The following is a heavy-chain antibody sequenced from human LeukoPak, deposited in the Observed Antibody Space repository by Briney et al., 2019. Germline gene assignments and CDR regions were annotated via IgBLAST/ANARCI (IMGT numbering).Heavy chain of an antibody. D-gene: IGHD5-24*01. CDR2: ILSSGYT. CDR1: VRPNKNHY. J-gene: IGHJ4*02. CDR3: ATAGPRRDCYNADF. V-gene: IGHV4-59*11. Sequence: PSDTLSLTCSVWVRPNKNHYSRGIPQPPAKALVCIRHILSSGYTYYNPSIKSRLTISVDTSKNQFSLKLTSVTAADTAMYYCATAGPRRDCYNADFWGQGTLVTVSS.